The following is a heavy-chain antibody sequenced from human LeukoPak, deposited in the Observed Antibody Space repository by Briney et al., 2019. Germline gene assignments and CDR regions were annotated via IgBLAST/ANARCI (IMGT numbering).Heavy chain of an antibody. CDR2: ISNSGNTA. J-gene: IGHJ3*01. V-gene: IGHV3-23*01. CDR3: AKRLTLGVFDV. Sequence: GGSLRLSCEASGFTFTNYAMTWVRQTPGKGMEWLSYISNSGNTAIYADSVKGRFSVSRDNSNNVVFLQTSNLRADDSAVYYCAKRLTLGVFDVWGQGTVVTVSS. D-gene: IGHD3-16*01. CDR1: GFTFTNYA.